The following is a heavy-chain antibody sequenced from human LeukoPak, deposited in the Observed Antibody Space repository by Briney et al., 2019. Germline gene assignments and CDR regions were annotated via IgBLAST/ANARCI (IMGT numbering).Heavy chain of an antibody. CDR2: IIPIFGIA. CDR1: GGTFSSYA. V-gene: IGHV1-69*04. CDR3: ARVGSSSSTAFDY. Sequence: GASVKVSCKASGGTFSSYAISWVRQAPGQGLEWMGRIIPIFGIANYAQKFQGRVTITADKSTSTAYMELSSLRSEDTAVYYCARVGSSSSTAFDYWGQGTLVTVSS. J-gene: IGHJ4*02. D-gene: IGHD6-6*01.